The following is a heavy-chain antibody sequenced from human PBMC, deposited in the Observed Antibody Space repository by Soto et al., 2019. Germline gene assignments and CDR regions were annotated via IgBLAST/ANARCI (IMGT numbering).Heavy chain of an antibody. CDR2: VYYTGST. J-gene: IGHJ4*02. CDR3: ARAWEPLYFDF. D-gene: IGHD1-26*01. V-gene: IGHV4-61*01. Sequence: ETLSLTCTVSGGSVSSASYYWSLIRHPPGNGLEWIGYVYYTGSTNYNPSLKSRVTISVDTSKNQFSLKLTSVTAADTAMYYCARAWEPLYFDFWGQGTLVTVSS. CDR1: GGSVSSASYY.